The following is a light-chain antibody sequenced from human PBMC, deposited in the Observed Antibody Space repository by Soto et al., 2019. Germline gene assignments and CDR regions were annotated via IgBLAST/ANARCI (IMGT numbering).Light chain of an antibody. V-gene: IGLV2-14*03. J-gene: IGLJ2*01. CDR2: DDT. CDR3: TSYSTTAVF. CDR1: SSDVGRDKS. Sequence: QSALTQPASVSGSLGQSITISCTGTSSDVGRDKSGSWYQQHPGKAPKVIIYDDTNRPSGVSLRFSASKSGNMASLTSSGLQDEDEDDYYCTSYSTTAVFFGGGTKLTVL.